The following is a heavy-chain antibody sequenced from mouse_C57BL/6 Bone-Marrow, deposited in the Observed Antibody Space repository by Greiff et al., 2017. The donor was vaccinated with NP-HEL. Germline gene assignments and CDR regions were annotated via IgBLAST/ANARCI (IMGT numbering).Heavy chain of an antibody. CDR2: ISSGGDYI. CDR1: GFTFSSYA. J-gene: IGHJ2*01. D-gene: IGHD1-1*01. V-gene: IGHV5-9-1*02. Sequence: EVHLVESGGGLVKPGGSLKLSCAASGFTFSSYAMSWVRQTPEKRLEWVAYISSGGDYIYYADTVKGRFTISRDNARNTLYLQMSSLKSEDTSMYYCTGGSYGSSFYYFDYWGQGTTLTVSS. CDR3: TGGSYGSSFYYFDY.